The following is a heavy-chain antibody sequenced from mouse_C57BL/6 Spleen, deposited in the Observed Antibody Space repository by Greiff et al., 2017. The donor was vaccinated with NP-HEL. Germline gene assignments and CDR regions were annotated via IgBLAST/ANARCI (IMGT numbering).Heavy chain of an antibody. J-gene: IGHJ3*01. D-gene: IGHD2-4*01. CDR3: ARSLYDYDSAWFAY. CDR1: GYAFSSYW. V-gene: IGHV1-80*01. Sequence: VKLQESGAELVKPGASVKISCKASGYAFSSYWMNWVKQRPGKGLEWIGQIYPGDGDTNYNGKFKGKATLTADKSSSTAYMQLSSLTSEDSAVYFCARSLYDYDSAWFAYWGQGTLVTVSA. CDR2: IYPGDGDT.